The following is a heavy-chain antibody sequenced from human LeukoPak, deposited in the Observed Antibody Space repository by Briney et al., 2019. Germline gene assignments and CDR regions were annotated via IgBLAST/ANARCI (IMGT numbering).Heavy chain of an antibody. V-gene: IGHV4-59*08. CDR3: ARLNTVANDY. D-gene: IGHD4-23*01. J-gene: IGHJ4*02. Sequence: PGGSLRLSCAASGFTFSSHWMSWVRQAPGKGLEWIGYIYYSGSTNYNPSLKSRVTISVDTSKNQFSLKLSSVTAADTAVYYCARLNTVANDYWGQGTLVTVSS. CDR2: IYYSGST. CDR1: GFTFSSHW.